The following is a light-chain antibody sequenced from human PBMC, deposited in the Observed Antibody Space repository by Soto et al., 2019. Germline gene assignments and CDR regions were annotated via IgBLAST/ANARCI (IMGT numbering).Light chain of an antibody. CDR1: QSVSNN. Sequence: EIVMTHSPATLSLSPGERATLSCRASQSVSNNLAWYHQKPGQAPRLLIYGASTRATAIPARFNGSGSGTEFTLTISSLQSEDFAVYFCQQYDNWPYTFGQGTKLEIK. CDR3: QQYDNWPYT. V-gene: IGKV3-15*01. J-gene: IGKJ2*01. CDR2: GAS.